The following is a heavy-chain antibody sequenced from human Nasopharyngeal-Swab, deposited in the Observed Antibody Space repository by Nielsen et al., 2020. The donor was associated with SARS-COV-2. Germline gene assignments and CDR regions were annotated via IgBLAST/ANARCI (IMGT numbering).Heavy chain of an antibody. Sequence: GGSLRLSCAVSGFTFSSYSMNWVRQAPGKGLEWVSYISSSSSTKYNADSVKGRFTISRDNAKNSLYLQMNSLRDEDTAVYYCASSTIVVAGRGTLGASFDYWGQGTLVTVSS. CDR2: ISSSSSTK. D-gene: IGHD6-19*01. CDR3: ASSTIVVAGRGTLGASFDY. J-gene: IGHJ4*02. V-gene: IGHV3-48*02. CDR1: GFTFSSYS.